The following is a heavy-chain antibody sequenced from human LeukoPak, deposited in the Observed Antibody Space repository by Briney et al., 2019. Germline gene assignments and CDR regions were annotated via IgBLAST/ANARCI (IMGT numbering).Heavy chain of an antibody. CDR1: GGSISSSSYY. D-gene: IGHD3-3*01. V-gene: IGHV4-39*01. CDR2: IYYSGST. Sequence: SETLSLTCSVSGGSISSSSYYWGWIRQPPGKGLEWIGSIYYSGSTYYNPSLKSRVTISVDTSKNQISLKLSSVTAADTAVYYCARLNRSGYYTGRGGPFDYWGQGTLVTVSS. CDR3: ARLNRSGYYTGRGGPFDY. J-gene: IGHJ4*02.